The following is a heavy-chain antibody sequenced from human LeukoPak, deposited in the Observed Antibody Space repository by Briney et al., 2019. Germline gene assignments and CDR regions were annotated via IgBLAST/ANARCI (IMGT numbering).Heavy chain of an antibody. J-gene: IGHJ4*02. Sequence: GGSLRLSCAASGFTFSDYYMSWIRQAPGKGLEWVSYISSSGSTIYYADSVKGRFTISGDNAKNSLYLQMNSLRAEDTALYYCARERGYSGYDSSFDYWGQGTLVTVS. V-gene: IGHV3-11*04. CDR1: GFTFSDYY. D-gene: IGHD5-12*01. CDR2: ISSSGSTI. CDR3: ARERGYSGYDSSFDY.